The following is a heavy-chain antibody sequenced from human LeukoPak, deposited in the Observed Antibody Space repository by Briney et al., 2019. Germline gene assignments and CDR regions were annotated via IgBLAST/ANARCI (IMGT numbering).Heavy chain of an antibody. D-gene: IGHD2-2*01. CDR1: GFTFSSYA. V-gene: IGHV3-11*01. CDR3: ARDRGSNNYLDH. Sequence: GGSLRLSCAASGFTFSSYAMTWIRQAPGKGLEWISFISSRGTTTDYADSVKGRFTISRDNANSSLFLQMNSLRAEDTALYYCARDRGSNNYLDHWGQGTLVTVSS. CDR2: ISSRGTTT. J-gene: IGHJ4*02.